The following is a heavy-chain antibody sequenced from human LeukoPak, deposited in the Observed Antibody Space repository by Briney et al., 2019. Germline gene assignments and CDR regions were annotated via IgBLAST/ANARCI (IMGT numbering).Heavy chain of an antibody. CDR2: ISSSGSTI. Sequence: GGSLRLSCAASGFTFSSYEMNWVRQAPGKGLEWVSYISSSGSTIYYADSVKGRFTISRDNAKNSLYLQMNSLRAEVTAVYYCARFPYYYGSGSDYWGQGTLVTVSS. CDR3: ARFPYYYGSGSDY. J-gene: IGHJ4*02. CDR1: GFTFSSYE. D-gene: IGHD3-10*01. V-gene: IGHV3-48*03.